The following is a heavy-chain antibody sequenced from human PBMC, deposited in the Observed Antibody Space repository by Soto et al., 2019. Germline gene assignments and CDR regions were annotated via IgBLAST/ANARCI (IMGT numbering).Heavy chain of an antibody. CDR1: GFTFSTYS. Sequence: GGSLRLSCAASGFTFSTYSMNWVRQAPGKGLEWISSISSTSTYIYYADSLKGRFTISRDNTKNSLYLQINSLRDDDTAVYYCARETPGYTSTSAFDYWGQGAMVTVYS. D-gene: IGHD6-13*01. CDR2: ISSTSTYI. J-gene: IGHJ4*02. V-gene: IGHV3-21*01. CDR3: ARETPGYTSTSAFDY.